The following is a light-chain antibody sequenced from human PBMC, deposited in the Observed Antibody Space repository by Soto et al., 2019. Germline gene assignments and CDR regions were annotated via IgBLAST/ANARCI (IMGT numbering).Light chain of an antibody. CDR3: CSYAGSYSWV. CDR1: GSDVGAYKY. J-gene: IGLJ3*02. V-gene: IGLV2-11*01. Sequence: QSVLTQPRSVSGSPGQSVTISCTGTGSDVGAYKYVSWYQQHPGKAPKFIIYDVSERPSGVPDRFSGSKSGDTASLTISGLQVEGEADYYCCSYAGSYSWVFGGGTKLTVL. CDR2: DVS.